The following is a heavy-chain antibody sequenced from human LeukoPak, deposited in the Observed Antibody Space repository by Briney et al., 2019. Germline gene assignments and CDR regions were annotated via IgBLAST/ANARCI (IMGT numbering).Heavy chain of an antibody. D-gene: IGHD1-1*01. Sequence: ASVKVSCKVFGYTLTELSMHWVRPAPGKGLEWMGGFDPEDGETIYAQKFQGRVTMTEDTSTDTAYMELSSLRSEDTAVYYCATVFAGTRFDIWGQGTMVTVSS. CDR1: GYTLTELS. CDR3: ATVFAGTRFDI. J-gene: IGHJ3*02. CDR2: FDPEDGET. V-gene: IGHV1-24*01.